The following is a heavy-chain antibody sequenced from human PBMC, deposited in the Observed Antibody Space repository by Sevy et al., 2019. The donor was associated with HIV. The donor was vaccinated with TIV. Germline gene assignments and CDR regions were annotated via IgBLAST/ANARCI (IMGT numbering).Heavy chain of an antibody. CDR2: ISGSGFST. CDR3: AKVYYYDSGTVIPRGMDV. CDR1: GFTFDNNA. Sequence: GGSLRLSCAASGFTFDNNAMYWVRQAPGKGLEWVSVISGSGFSTNYAGSVKGRFTISRDISKSTLYLQMNSLRVEDTAVYYCAKVYYYDSGTVIPRGMDVWGQGTTVTVSS. J-gene: IGHJ6*02. V-gene: IGHV3-23*01. D-gene: IGHD3-10*01.